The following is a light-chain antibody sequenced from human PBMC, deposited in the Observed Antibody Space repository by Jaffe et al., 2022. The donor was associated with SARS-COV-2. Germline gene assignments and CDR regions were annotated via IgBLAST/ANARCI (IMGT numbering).Light chain of an antibody. Sequence: QSVLTQPPSVSAAPGQRVTISCSGSNSDIGSNYVSWYQQFPGAAPKLLIYENDKRPSGVPDRFSASKSGTSATLGITGLQTGDEAEYYCGTWDGTLNVVVLGGGTELTVL. J-gene: IGLJ3*02. CDR3: GTWDGTLNVVV. V-gene: IGLV1-51*01. CDR1: NSDIGSNY. CDR2: END.